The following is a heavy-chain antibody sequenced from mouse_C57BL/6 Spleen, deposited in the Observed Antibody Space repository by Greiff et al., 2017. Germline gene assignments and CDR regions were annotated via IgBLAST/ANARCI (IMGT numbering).Heavy chain of an antibody. CDR3: ARGSGPTVVAHYYAMDY. J-gene: IGHJ4*01. Sequence: QVQLQQSGAELARPGASVKLSCKASGYTFTSYGISWVKQRTGPGLEWIGEIYPRSGNTYYNEKFKGKATLTADKSSSTAYMELRSLTSEDSAVYFCARGSGPTVVAHYYAMDYWGQGTSVTVSS. D-gene: IGHD1-1*01. CDR2: IYPRSGNT. V-gene: IGHV1-81*01. CDR1: GYTFTSYG.